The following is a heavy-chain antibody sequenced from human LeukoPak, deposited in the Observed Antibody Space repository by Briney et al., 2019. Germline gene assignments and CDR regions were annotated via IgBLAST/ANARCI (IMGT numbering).Heavy chain of an antibody. CDR2: ISSNGGST. CDR1: GFTFSNYV. J-gene: IGHJ4*02. Sequence: GGSLRLSCSASGFTFSNYVMYWVRQAPGKGLECVSGISSNGGSTYYADSVKGRFTISRDNSKDRLHLQMNSLRPEDTAAYYCARVDSGRFYFDYWGQGTLVTVSS. CDR3: ARVDSGRFYFDY. D-gene: IGHD6-19*01. V-gene: IGHV3-64*04.